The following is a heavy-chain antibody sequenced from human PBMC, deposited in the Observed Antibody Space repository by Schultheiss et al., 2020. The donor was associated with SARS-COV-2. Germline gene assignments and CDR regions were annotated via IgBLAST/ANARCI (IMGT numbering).Heavy chain of an antibody. J-gene: IGHJ6*02. Sequence: GGSLRLSCAASGFTFSSYGMHWVRQAPGKGLEWVAVIWYDGSNKYYADSVKGRFTVSRDNSKNTLYLQMNSLKTEDTAVYYCTRHAGGRYDILSNAYYYYGMDVWGQGTTVTVSS. CDR3: TRHAGGRYDILSNAYYYYGMDV. V-gene: IGHV3-33*01. CDR1: GFTFSSYG. CDR2: IWYDGSNK. D-gene: IGHD3-9*01.